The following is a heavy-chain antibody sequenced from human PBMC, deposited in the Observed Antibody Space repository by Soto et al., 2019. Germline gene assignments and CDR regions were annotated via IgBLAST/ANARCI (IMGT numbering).Heavy chain of an antibody. CDR3: ARDSFLVGIVVVVAAPHMDV. CDR2: IYFSGST. J-gene: IGHJ6*03. V-gene: IGHV4-59*12. CDR1: GDSISSYS. Sequence: SETLSLTCIVSGDSISSYSWNWIRQSPGMGLEWIGYIYFSGSTKYNPSLQSRVTFSVDTSKNQFSLRLRSVTAADTAVYYCARDSFLVGIVVVVAAPHMDVWGKGTTVTVSS. D-gene: IGHD2-15*01.